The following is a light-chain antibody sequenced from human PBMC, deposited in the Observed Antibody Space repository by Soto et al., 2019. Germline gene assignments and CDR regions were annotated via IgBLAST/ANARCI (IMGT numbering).Light chain of an antibody. V-gene: IGLV2-14*02. J-gene: IGLJ1*01. CDR2: EVS. CDR1: SSDVGSYNL. CDR3: SSYTTSSTLDV. Sequence: QSALTQPASVSGSPGQSITISCTGTSSDVGSYNLVSWYQQHPGKAPKLMIYEVSNRPSGVSNRFSGSKSGNTASLTISGLQAEDEAEYYCSSYTTSSTLDVFGTGTKVTVL.